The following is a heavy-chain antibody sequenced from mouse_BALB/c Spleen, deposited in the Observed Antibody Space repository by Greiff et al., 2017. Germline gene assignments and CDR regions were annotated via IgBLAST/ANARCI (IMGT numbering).Heavy chain of an antibody. D-gene: IGHD2-3*01. CDR1: GYSITSDYA. J-gene: IGHJ3*01. CDR2: ISYSGST. CDR3: ARCYDGYYVIAY. V-gene: IGHV3-2*02. Sequence: EVKLMESGPGLVKPSQSLSLTCTVTGYSITSDYAWNWIRQFPGNKLEWMGYISYSGSTSYNPSLKSRISITRDTSKNQFFLQLNSVTTEDTATYYCARCYDGYYVIAYWGQGTLVTVSA.